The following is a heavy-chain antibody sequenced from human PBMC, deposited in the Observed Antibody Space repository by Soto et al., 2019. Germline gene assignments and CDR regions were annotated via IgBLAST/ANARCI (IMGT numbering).Heavy chain of an antibody. V-gene: IGHV3-33*01. Sequence: QVQLVESGGGVVQPGRSLRLSCAASGITLSNYGMHWVRQAPGKGLEWVAVIWSDGSNKYYADSVKGRFTISRDNSKNPLYLQINSLRVEDMAVYYCARGRAPRAYYYSGLDVWGQGTTVTVSS. J-gene: IGHJ6*02. CDR1: GITLSNYG. CDR3: ARGRAPRAYYYSGLDV. CDR2: IWSDGSNK.